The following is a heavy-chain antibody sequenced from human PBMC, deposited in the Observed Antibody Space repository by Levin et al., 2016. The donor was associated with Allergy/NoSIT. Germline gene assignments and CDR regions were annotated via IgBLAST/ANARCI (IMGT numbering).Heavy chain of an antibody. CDR3: ARVSAEGIQYVGELSPKFDY. D-gene: IGHD3-10*01. CDR2: INPNSGAT. J-gene: IGHJ4*02. V-gene: IGHV1-2*02. Sequence: WVRQAPGQGLEWMGWINPNSGATTFAQHFQGRVTMTRDTSINTAFMELTSLRSDDTAVYFCARVSAEGIQYVGELSPKFDYWGQGTLVTVSS.